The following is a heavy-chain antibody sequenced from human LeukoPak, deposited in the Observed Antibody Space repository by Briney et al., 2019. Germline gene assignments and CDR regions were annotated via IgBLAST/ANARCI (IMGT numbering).Heavy chain of an antibody. Sequence: SESLSLTCTVSGGSMSPYHWGWIRQPPGKGLEWTGYIYYSGSTNYNPSLKSRVTTSVDTSKNQFSLKLSSVTAADTAIYYCARAVSGRFDYWGQGTLVTVSS. J-gene: IGHJ4*02. CDR3: ARAVSGRFDY. CDR2: IYYSGST. V-gene: IGHV4-59*08. D-gene: IGHD6-19*01. CDR1: GGSMSPYH.